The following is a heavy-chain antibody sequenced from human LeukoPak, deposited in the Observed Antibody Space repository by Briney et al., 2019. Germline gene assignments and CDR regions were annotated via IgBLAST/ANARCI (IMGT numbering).Heavy chain of an antibody. Sequence: SVNVSCKASGGTFSSYAISWVRQAPGQGLEWMGGIIPIFGTANYAQKFQGRVTITPDESTSTAYMELSSLSSEDTAVYYCARDSISDLRYYYMDVWGKGTTVTVSS. CDR2: IIPIFGTA. D-gene: IGHD2/OR15-2a*01. CDR1: GGTFSSYA. J-gene: IGHJ6*03. V-gene: IGHV1-69*01. CDR3: ARDSISDLRYYYMDV.